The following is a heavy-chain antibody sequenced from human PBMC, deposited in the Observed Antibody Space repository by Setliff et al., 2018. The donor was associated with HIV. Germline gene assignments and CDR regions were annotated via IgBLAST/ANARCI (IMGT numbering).Heavy chain of an antibody. CDR1: AYSISSGYY. D-gene: IGHD3-22*01. Sequence: SETLSLTCAVSAYSISSGYYWGWIRQPPGKGLGWIGSIYHSGSTYYNPSLMSRVTISVDTSKNQFSLKLRSVTAADTAVYYCARQWRDQYNSGVSTEYFQHWGLGTLVTVSS. J-gene: IGHJ1*01. CDR3: ARQWRDQYNSGVSTEYFQH. V-gene: IGHV4-38-2*01. CDR2: IYHSGST.